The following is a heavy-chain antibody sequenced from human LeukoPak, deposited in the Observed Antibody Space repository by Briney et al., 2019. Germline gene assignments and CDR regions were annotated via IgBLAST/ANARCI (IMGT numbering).Heavy chain of an antibody. J-gene: IGHJ6*03. CDR1: GFTFSDHY. CDR3: ARLSPYYNMDV. V-gene: IGHV3-11*01. Sequence: PGGSLRLSCAASGFTFSDHYMSWIRKAPGKGLEWVSYISSSGRTTYYADSVKGRFTISRDNVKDSLYLQMNSLRAEDTAVYYCARLSPYYNMDVWGKGSTVTVSS. CDR2: ISSSGRTT.